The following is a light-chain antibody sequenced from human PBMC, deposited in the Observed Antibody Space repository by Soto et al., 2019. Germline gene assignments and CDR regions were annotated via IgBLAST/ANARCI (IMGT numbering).Light chain of an antibody. V-gene: IGKV3-20*01. CDR1: QSVGNNF. CDR2: DAS. Sequence: EIVLTQSPDTLSLSPVERATLSCMASQSVGNNFLAWYQQKPVQAPTLLICDASSRASGLPDRFSGSGSETDFTLTVSRLELEDFAVYFCHQYGTSPQTFGQGTKVDIK. CDR3: HQYGTSPQT. J-gene: IGKJ1*01.